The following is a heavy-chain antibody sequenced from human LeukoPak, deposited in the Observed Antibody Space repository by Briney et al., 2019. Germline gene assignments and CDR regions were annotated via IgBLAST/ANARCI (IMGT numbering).Heavy chain of an antibody. V-gene: IGHV6-1*01. CDR1: GDSVSSNSAA. J-gene: IGHJ6*02. CDR3: ARGRFFARYFYYYGMDV. D-gene: IGHD3-3*01. Sequence: SQTLSLTCAISGDSVSSNSAAWNWIRQSPSRGIEWLGRTYYRSKWYNDYAVSVTGRLIIDSDTSKNQFLLHLNSVTPEDTAIYYCARGRFFARYFYYYGMDVWGQGTTVTVSS. CDR2: TYYRSKWYN.